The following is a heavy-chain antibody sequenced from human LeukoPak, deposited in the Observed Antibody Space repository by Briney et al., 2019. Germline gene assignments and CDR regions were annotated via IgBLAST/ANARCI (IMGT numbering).Heavy chain of an antibody. D-gene: IGHD2-15*01. CDR1: GSRFISFW. Sequence: GASLQIPSQGFGSRFISFWIGWGRQLPGKGLEWMGSFYSGDSDTRYSPSFQGQVTISAEKSISTAYLQWSSLKGSDTAMYYCARVEAATILNYWGQGTLVTVSP. J-gene: IGHJ4*02. CDR3: ARVEAATILNY. CDR2: FYSGDSDT. V-gene: IGHV5-51*01.